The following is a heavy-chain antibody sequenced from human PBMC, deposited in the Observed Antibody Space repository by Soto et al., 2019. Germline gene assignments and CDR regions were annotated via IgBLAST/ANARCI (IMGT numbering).Heavy chain of an antibody. D-gene: IGHD1-26*01. V-gene: IGHV3-21*01. CDR3: ARDLVGATI. J-gene: IGHJ4*02. CDR2: VSSSSNYI. CDR1: GFTFSSYS. Sequence: VQLVESGGGLVKPGGSLRLSCAASGFTFSSYSMNWVRQAPGKGLEWVSSVSSSSNYIYYADSVKGRFTISRDNAKNSLFLQVNSLRAEDTAVYYCARDLVGATIWGQGTLVTVSS.